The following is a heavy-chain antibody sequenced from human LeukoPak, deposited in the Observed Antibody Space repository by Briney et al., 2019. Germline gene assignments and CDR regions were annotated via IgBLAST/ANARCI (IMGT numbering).Heavy chain of an antibody. V-gene: IGHV1-18*01. D-gene: IGHD3-22*01. CDR3: ARTYYYDTSGYYYGHWFDP. Sequence: GASVKVSCKASGYTFTNYGISWVRQAPGQGLEWMGWISAYNGNTNCAQRLQGRVTMTTDTSTSTAYMELRSLRSDDTAVYYCARTYYYDTSGYYYGHWFDPWGQGTLVTVSS. CDR2: ISAYNGNT. J-gene: IGHJ5*02. CDR1: GYTFTNYG.